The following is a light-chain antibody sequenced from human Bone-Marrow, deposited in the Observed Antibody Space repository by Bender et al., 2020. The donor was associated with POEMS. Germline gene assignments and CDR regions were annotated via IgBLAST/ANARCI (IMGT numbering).Light chain of an antibody. CDR2: QDT. Sequence: SYDLTQPPSVSVSPGQTASITCSGNNLGNRYASWYQQRPGQSPVMVIYQDTKRPSGIPERFSGSNSGNTATLTISRVEAGDESDYYCQVWDSSTAHVVFGGGTKLTVL. CDR3: QVWDSSTAHVV. CDR1: NLGNRY. V-gene: IGLV3-1*01. J-gene: IGLJ2*01.